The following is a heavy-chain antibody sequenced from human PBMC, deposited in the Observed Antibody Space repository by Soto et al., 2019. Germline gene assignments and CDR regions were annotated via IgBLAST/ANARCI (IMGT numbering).Heavy chain of an antibody. Sequence: QVQLQESGSRLVRPSQTVSLTCSVSGGSVNSGGYSWSWIRQPPRKGLEWIAFISPSGSPAYNPSLKSPVTISVDRSKNQISLELSSVTAADTAVYYCTRGFLAWGPGTRVTVSS. CDR1: GGSVNSGGYS. CDR3: TRGFLA. V-gene: IGHV4-30-2*01. J-gene: IGHJ5*02. CDR2: ISPSGSP.